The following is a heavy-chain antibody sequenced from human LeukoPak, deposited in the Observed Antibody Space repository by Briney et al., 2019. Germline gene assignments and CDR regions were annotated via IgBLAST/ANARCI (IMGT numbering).Heavy chain of an antibody. CDR3: ARESSGYYGGDY. V-gene: IGHV4-39*07. Sequence: PSETLSLTCTVPGGSISSSSYYWGWIRQPPGKGLEWIGSIYYSGGTSYHPSLKSRVPISVDTSKNQFSLKLSSVTAAESALYYCARESSGYYGGDYWGQGTLVTVSS. D-gene: IGHD3-22*01. CDR1: GGSISSSSYY. CDR2: IYYSGGT. J-gene: IGHJ4*02.